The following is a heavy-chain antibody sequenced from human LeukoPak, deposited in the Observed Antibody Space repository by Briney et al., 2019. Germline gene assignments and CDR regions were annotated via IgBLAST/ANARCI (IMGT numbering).Heavy chain of an antibody. CDR2: IWYDGSNK. Sequence: GGSLRPSCAASGFTFSSYGMHWVRQAPGKGLEWVAVIWYDGSNKYYADSVKGRFTISRDNSKNTLYLQMNSLRAEDTAVYYCARDQWLVRGYYFDYWGQGTLVTVSS. J-gene: IGHJ4*02. V-gene: IGHV3-33*01. D-gene: IGHD6-19*01. CDR1: GFTFSSYG. CDR3: ARDQWLVRGYYFDY.